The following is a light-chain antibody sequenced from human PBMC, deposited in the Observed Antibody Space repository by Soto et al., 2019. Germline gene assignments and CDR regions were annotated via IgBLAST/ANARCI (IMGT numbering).Light chain of an antibody. Sequence: QMTQSPSSLSASVGDRVTITCRASQNINTWLDWYPQKPGTAPRLLIYDVSTLPSGVPSRFSGSGSGTEFTLTNPHLQAADSAIYYCQQDEGYFGPGT. CDR1: QNINTW. CDR2: DVS. J-gene: IGKJ3*01. CDR3: QQDEGY. V-gene: IGKV1-5*01.